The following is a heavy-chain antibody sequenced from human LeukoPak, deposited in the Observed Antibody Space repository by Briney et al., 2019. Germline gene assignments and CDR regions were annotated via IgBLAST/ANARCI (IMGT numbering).Heavy chain of an antibody. CDR2: ITISGSII. J-gene: IGHJ6*03. CDR1: GFTFSSYG. Sequence: AGGSLRLSCAASGFTFSSYGMRWVRQAPGKGREWVSYITISGSIIYYADSVKGRFTISRDNSKNSLYLQMNSLRAEDTALYYCAKDVRAVAGTWSHMDVWGKGTTVTVSS. CDR3: AKDVRAVAGTWSHMDV. V-gene: IGHV3-48*04. D-gene: IGHD6-19*01.